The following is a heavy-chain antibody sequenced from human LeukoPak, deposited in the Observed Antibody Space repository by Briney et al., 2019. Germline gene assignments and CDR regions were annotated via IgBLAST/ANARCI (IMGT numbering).Heavy chain of an antibody. D-gene: IGHD2-2*01. CDR3: ASLRLEYQVSRYYYYGMDV. V-gene: IGHV4-39*01. Sequence: SETLSLTCTVSGDSISSSNYYWGWIRQPPGKGPEWIGSIYYGGTTYYNPSLESRVTISVDTSKNQFSLKLSSVTAADTAIYHCASLRLEYQVSRYYYYGMDVWGQGTTVTVSS. J-gene: IGHJ6*02. CDR2: IYYGGTT. CDR1: GDSISSSNYY.